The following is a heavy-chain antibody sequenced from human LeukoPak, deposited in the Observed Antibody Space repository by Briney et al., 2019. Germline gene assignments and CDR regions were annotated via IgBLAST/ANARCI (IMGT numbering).Heavy chain of an antibody. CDR3: ARDGPAQMVDFDY. CDR1: GYTFSGTGWY. V-gene: IGHV1-2*02. CDR2: IYPNNGAT. J-gene: IGHJ4*02. Sequence: ASVKVSCKASGYTFSGTGWYLYWLRQAPGQGLECMGWIYPNNGATAYAQKFQGRVAMTRDASITTAYMELSRLRPDDTAVYYCARDGPAQMVDFDYWGQGTLVTVSS. D-gene: IGHD3-10*01.